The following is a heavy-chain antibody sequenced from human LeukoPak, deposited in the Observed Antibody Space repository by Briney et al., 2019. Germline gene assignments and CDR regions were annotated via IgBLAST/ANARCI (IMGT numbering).Heavy chain of an antibody. CDR1: GGSISSHY. CDR3: ARRDGYNSLDY. CDR2: IYYSGST. D-gene: IGHD5-24*01. V-gene: IGHV4-59*11. Sequence: SETLSLTCTVSGGSISSHYRSWIRQPPGKGLEWIGYIYYSGSTNYNPSLKSRVTISVDTSKNQFSLKLSSVTAADTAVYYCARRDGYNSLDYWGQGTLVTVSS. J-gene: IGHJ4*02.